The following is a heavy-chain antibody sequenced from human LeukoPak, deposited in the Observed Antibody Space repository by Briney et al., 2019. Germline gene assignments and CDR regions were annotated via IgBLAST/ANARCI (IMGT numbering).Heavy chain of an antibody. J-gene: IGHJ4*01. CDR2: IYYTGST. D-gene: IGHD3-22*01. Sequence: SETLSLTCTVSGGSIRSYYWSWIRQPPGKGLEWIGYIYYTGSTNYNPSLKSRVTTSVDTSKNQFSLKLSSVTAADTAVYYCARVMEASSVYYNYFVCWGHGTLVTVSS. V-gene: IGHV4-59*01. CDR1: GGSIRSYY. CDR3: ARVMEASSVYYNYFVC.